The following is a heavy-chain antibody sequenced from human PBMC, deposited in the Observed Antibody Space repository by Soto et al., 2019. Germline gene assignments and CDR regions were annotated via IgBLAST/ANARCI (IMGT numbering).Heavy chain of an antibody. CDR3: ARDYDSGSSTESWWFDP. CDR2: ISSSSSYT. D-gene: IGHD1-26*01. J-gene: IGHJ5*02. V-gene: IGHV3-11*06. Sequence: QVQLVESGGGLVKPGGSLRLSCAASGFTFSDYYMSWIRQASGKGLEWVSYISSSSSYTNYADSVKGRFTISRDNAKNSLYLQMYSLRAEDTAVYYCARDYDSGSSTESWWFDPWGQGTLVTVSS. CDR1: GFTFSDYY.